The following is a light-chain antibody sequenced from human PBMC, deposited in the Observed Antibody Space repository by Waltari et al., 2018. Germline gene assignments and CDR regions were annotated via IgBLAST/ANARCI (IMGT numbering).Light chain of an antibody. J-gene: IGLJ3*02. CDR2: GNS. CDR1: SSNIGAGHD. V-gene: IGLV1-40*01. Sequence: QSVLTQPPSMSGAPGQRVTIPCTGSSSNIGAGHDVHWYQVFPGTAPKLIIYGNSNRPSGGPDRFSGSKSDTSASLAIGGLQAEDEADYYCQSFDIRLSGGVVFGGGTKVTVL. CDR3: QSFDIRLSGGVV.